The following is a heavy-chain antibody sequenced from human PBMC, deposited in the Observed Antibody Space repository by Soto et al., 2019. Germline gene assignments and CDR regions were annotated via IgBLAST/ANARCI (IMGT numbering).Heavy chain of an antibody. CDR1: GASINSNTYY. J-gene: IGHJ4*02. V-gene: IGHV4-39*01. CDR3: ARRRVFFDY. CDR2: VFSSGTT. Sequence: PSETLSLTCTVSGASINSNTYYWGWIRQPPGKGLEWIGSVFSSGTTYYSPSLKGRVTILMDMSRNQFFLNLNSVTAADTATYYRARRRVFFDYWGQGARVAV.